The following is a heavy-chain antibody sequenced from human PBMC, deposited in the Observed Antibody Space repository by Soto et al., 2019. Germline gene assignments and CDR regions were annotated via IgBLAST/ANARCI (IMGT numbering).Heavy chain of an antibody. CDR1: GFTFSSYW. D-gene: IGHD6-13*01. J-gene: IGHJ6*02. V-gene: IGHV3-7*01. CDR3: ARIAATGRGWDV. CDR2: IKQDGSEE. Sequence: EVQLVESGGGLVQPGGSLRLSCVDSGFTFSSYWRSWVRQAPVKGLEWVGNIKQDGSEENYVYSLKGRFTISRDNAKNSMCLQRNSRRAEDMAVYDCARIAATGRGWDVWGQGTTVVVSS.